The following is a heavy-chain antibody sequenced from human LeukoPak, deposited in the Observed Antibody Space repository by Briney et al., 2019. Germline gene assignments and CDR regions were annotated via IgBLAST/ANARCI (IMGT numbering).Heavy chain of an antibody. D-gene: IGHD3-10*01. CDR2: INNKHGNT. CDR3: ARGCFGEILCDN. J-gene: IGHJ4*02. V-gene: IGHV1-18*01. CDR1: GYTFTTYG. Sequence: ASVKVSCKTSGYTFTTYGINWVRQAPGQGLEWMGWINNKHGNTNYAQKFQGRVTMITDTSTNTAYMELRSLRSDDTAVYYCARGCFGEILCDNWGQGTLVTVSS.